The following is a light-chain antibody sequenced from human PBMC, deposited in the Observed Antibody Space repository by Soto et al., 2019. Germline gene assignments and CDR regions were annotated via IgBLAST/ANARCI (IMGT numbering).Light chain of an antibody. CDR1: SSDVGSFNL. CDR3: CSYARGGSSVV. J-gene: IGLJ2*01. CDR2: EGT. V-gene: IGLV2-23*01. Sequence: QSALTQPASVTGSPGQSITISCTGTSSDVGSFNLVSWYQQHPGKAPKLIIYEGTKWPSGVSNRFSGSTSGNTASLTISGLQAEDEADYYCCSYARGGSSVVLGGGTKLTVL.